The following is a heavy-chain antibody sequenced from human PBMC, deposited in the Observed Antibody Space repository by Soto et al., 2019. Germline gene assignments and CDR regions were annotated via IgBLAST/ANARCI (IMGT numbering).Heavy chain of an antibody. Sequence: GESLKISCQTSGYTFTNYWIGWVRQMPGGGLEWLGLIFPRDFDVRYSPSFEGQVTISADRSTATGFLQWRFLEASDSALYFCARLVSLLQPIDSWGQGTPVTVSS. CDR2: IFPRDFDV. J-gene: IGHJ5*01. V-gene: IGHV5-51*01. CDR3: ARLVSLLQPIDS. D-gene: IGHD4-4*01. CDR1: GYTFTNYW.